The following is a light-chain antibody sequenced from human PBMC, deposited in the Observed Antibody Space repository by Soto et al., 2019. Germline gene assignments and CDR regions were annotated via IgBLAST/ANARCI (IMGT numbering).Light chain of an antibody. CDR1: DNDIGGYNY. J-gene: IGLJ1*01. CDR2: EVT. Sequence: QSVLTQPASVSGSPGQSITISCTGTDNDIGGYNYVSWYQQHPGKAPKLMIYEVTHRPSGVSSRFFASKSGNTASLTISGLQAEDEADYYCSSYTGSSTHVFGTGTKVTVL. CDR3: SSYTGSSTHV. V-gene: IGLV2-14*01.